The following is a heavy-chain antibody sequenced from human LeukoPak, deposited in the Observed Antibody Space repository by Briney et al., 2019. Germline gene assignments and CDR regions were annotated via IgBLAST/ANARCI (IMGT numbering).Heavy chain of an antibody. V-gene: IGHV4-34*01. J-gene: IGHJ3*02. Sequence: PSETLSLTCAVYGGSFSGYYWSWIRQPPGKGLEWIGEINHSGSTNYNPSLKSRVTISVDTSKNQFSLKLSSVTAADTAVYYCASKKYYDFWSGYLDAFDIWGQGTMVTVSS. CDR1: GGSFSGYY. CDR2: INHSGST. CDR3: ASKKYYDFWSGYLDAFDI. D-gene: IGHD3-3*01.